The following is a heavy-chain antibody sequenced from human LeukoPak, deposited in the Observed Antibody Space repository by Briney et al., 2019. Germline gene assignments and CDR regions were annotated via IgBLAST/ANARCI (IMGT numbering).Heavy chain of an antibody. D-gene: IGHD6-6*01. CDR3: AREGPEYSSSYYFDY. CDR2: IYTSGDT. CDR1: GGSISSGNYY. V-gene: IGHV4-61*02. Sequence: SETLSLTCTVSGGSISSGNYYWSWIRQPAGKGLEWIGRIYTSGDTNYNPSLKSRVTISMDTSKNHFSLRLTSVTAADTADYFCAREGPEYSSSYYFDYWGQGALVTVSS. J-gene: IGHJ4*02.